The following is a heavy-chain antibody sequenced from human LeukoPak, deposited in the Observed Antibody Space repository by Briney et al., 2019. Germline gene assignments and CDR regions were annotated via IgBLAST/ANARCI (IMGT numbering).Heavy chain of an antibody. D-gene: IGHD5-18*01. J-gene: IGHJ4*02. CDR1: GGSISSGGYY. CDR2: IYYSGST. V-gene: IGHV4-31*03. CDR3: ARRGYSYGYLDY. Sequence: SQTLSLTCTVSGGSISSGGYYWSWIRQHPGKGLEWIGYIYYSGSTYYNPSLKSRVTIPVDTSKNQFSLKLSSVTAADTAVYYCARRGYSYGYLDYWGQGTLVTVSS.